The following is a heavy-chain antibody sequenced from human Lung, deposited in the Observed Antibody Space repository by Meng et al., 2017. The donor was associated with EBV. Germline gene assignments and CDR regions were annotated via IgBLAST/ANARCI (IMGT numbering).Heavy chain of an antibody. Sequence: QGQLVQSGAEVKKPGSSVKVSCKGSGGTFSSYTISWVRQAPGQGLEWMGRIIPILGIANYAQKFQGRVTITADKSTSTAYMELSSLRSEDTAVYYCAREDSSGYSYYFDYWGQGTLVTVSS. CDR3: AREDSSGYSYYFDY. J-gene: IGHJ4*02. V-gene: IGHV1-69*08. CDR1: GGTFSSYT. CDR2: IIPILGIA. D-gene: IGHD3-22*01.